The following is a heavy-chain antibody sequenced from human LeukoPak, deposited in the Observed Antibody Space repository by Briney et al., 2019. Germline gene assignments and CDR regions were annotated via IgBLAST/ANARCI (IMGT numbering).Heavy chain of an antibody. CDR1: GFTFSSYC. CDR2: IKQDGSGK. J-gene: IGHJ3*01. Sequence: GGSLRLSFAASGFTFSSYCMSWVRQAPGKGLEWVANIKQDGSGKYYVDSVKGRFTISRDNAKNSLYLQMNSLRAEDTAVYYCARDPEDYYDSSAYYDGFDLWGQGTLVTVSS. V-gene: IGHV3-7*01. D-gene: IGHD3-22*01. CDR3: ARDPEDYYDSSAYYDGFDL.